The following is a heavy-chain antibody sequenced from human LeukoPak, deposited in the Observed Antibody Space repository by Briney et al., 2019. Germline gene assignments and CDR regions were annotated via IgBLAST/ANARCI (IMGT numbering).Heavy chain of an antibody. CDR3: ARLNWNDGAFDI. D-gene: IGHD1-1*01. J-gene: IGHJ3*02. Sequence: SETLSLTCTVSGGSISSSSYYWGWIRQPPGKGLEWIGSIYYSGSTYYNPSLKSRVTISVDTSKNQFSLKLSSVTAADTAVYYCARLNWNDGAFDIWGQGTMDTVSS. V-gene: IGHV4-39*01. CDR2: IYYSGST. CDR1: GGSISSSSYY.